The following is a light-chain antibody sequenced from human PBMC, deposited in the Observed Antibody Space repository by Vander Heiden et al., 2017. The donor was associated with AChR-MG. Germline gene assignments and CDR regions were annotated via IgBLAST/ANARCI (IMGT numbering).Light chain of an antibody. J-gene: IGKJ3*01. CDR1: QSISRN. CDR2: GAS. Sequence: TVMTQSPATLSVSPGERATLSCRASQSISRNVAWYQQKPGQPPRLLVYGASIRATGVPARFSGSGSGTEFTLTISSLQSEDFAIFYCQQDNDWHTFGHGTKVDVK. V-gene: IGKV3-15*01. CDR3: QQDNDWHT.